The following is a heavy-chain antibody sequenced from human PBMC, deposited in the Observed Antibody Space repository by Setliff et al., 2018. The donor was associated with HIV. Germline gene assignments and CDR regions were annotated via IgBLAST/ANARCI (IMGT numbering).Heavy chain of an antibody. CDR2: IYTSGST. Sequence: PSETLSLTCTVSGGSISSGSYYWSWIRQPAGKGLEWIGRIYTSGSTAYNLALESRVSMSIDTSKNQFSLKLTSVTAADTAIYYCARGRDYTGSWFRPFYLDFWGHGNLVTVSS. CDR1: GGSISSGSYY. CDR3: ARGRDYTGSWFRPFYLDF. V-gene: IGHV4-61*02. D-gene: IGHD3-3*01. J-gene: IGHJ4*01.